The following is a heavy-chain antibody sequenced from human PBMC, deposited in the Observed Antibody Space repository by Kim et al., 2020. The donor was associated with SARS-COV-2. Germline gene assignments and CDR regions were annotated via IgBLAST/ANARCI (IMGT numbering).Heavy chain of an antibody. CDR3: AREFDMAATNTETTVTEYYYYSMDV. J-gene: IGHJ6*03. D-gene: IGHD4-4*01. V-gene: IGHV1-69*04. CDR1: GGTFSSYA. CDR2: IIPILGIA. Sequence: SVKVSCKASGGTFSSYAISWVRQAPGQGLEWMGRIIPILGIANYAQKFQGRVTITADKSTSTAYMELSSLRSEDTAVYYCAREFDMAATNTETTVTEYYYYSMDVWGKGTTVTVSS.